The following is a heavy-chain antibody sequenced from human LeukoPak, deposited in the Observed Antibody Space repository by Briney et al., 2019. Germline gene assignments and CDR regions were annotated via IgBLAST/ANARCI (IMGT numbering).Heavy chain of an antibody. D-gene: IGHD3-16*01. CDR2: ISGGGDGT. V-gene: IGHV3-23*01. Sequence: GGSLRLSCAASGFTFSNYAMSWVRQAPGKGLEWVSVISGGGDGTYYADSVKGRFTISRDNSRNTVYLQMNSLRAEDTAVYYCARSSVGGMYYFDYWGHGALVTVSS. J-gene: IGHJ4*01. CDR1: GFTFSNYA. CDR3: ARSSVGGMYYFDY.